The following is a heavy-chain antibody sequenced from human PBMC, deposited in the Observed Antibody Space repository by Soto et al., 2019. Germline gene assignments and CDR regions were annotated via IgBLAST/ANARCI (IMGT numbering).Heavy chain of an antibody. J-gene: IGHJ5*02. Sequence: QVQLVQSGAEVKKPGSSVKVSCKASGGTFSSYAISWVRQAPGQGLEWMGGIIPIFGTANYAQKFQGRVTITADESTSTAYMELSSLRSEDTAVYYCARDTMVRGVQTFGWFDTWGQGNLVTVSS. CDR3: ARDTMVRGVQTFGWFDT. CDR1: GGTFSSYA. D-gene: IGHD3-10*01. V-gene: IGHV1-69*01. CDR2: IIPIFGTA.